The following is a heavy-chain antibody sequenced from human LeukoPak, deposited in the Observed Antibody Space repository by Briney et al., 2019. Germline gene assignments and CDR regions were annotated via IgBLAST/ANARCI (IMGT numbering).Heavy chain of an antibody. V-gene: IGHV3-74*01. CDR1: GFTFSSYA. J-gene: IGHJ4*02. D-gene: IGHD5-18*01. Sequence: PGGSLRLSCAASGFTFSSYAMHWVRQAPGKGLVWVSRINSDGSSTSYADSVKGRFTISRDNAKNTLYLQMNSLRAEDTAVYYCARDRGYGYLFDYWGQGTLVTVSS. CDR2: INSDGSST. CDR3: ARDRGYGYLFDY.